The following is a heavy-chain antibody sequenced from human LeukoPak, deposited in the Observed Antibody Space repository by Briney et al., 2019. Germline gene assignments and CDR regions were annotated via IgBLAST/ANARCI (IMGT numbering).Heavy chain of an antibody. J-gene: IGHJ4*02. D-gene: IGHD6-6*01. CDR2: IKQDGSEK. Sequence: GGSLRLSCAASGFTFSSYWMSWVRQAPGKGLEWVANIKQDGSEKYYVDSVKGRFTISRDNAKNSLYLQMNSLRTDDTGVYYCARDRGAARPNDYWGQGTLVAVSS. CDR1: GFTFSSYW. CDR3: ARDRGAARPNDY. V-gene: IGHV3-7*03.